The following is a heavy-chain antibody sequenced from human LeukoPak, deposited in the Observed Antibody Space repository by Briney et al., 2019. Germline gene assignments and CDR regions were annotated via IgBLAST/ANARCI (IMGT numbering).Heavy chain of an antibody. Sequence: GGSLRLSCAASGFTFSSYWMHWVRQAPGKGLVWVSRINSDGSSTSYADSVKGRFTISRDNAKNTLYLQMNSLRAEDTAVYYCARETPAVDYGDYNGMDVWGQGTTVTVSS. CDR2: INSDGSST. V-gene: IGHV3-74*01. CDR1: GFTFSSYW. CDR3: ARETPAVDYGDYNGMDV. J-gene: IGHJ6*02. D-gene: IGHD4-17*01.